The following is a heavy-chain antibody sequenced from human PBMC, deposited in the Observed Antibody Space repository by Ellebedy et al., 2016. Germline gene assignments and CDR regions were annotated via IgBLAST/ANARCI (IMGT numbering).Heavy chain of an antibody. Sequence: GESLKISCAASGFTFSSYGMHWVRQAPGKGLEWVAVISYDGSNKYYADSVKGRFTISRDNAKNTLYLQMNSLRAEDTAVYYCARESEVTSASFDYWGQGTLVTVSS. CDR2: ISYDGSNK. V-gene: IGHV3-30*03. CDR1: GFTFSSYG. CDR3: ARESEVTSASFDY. D-gene: IGHD2-21*02. J-gene: IGHJ4*02.